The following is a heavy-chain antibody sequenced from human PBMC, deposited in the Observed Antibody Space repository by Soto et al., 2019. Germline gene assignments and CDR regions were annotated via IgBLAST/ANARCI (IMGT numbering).Heavy chain of an antibody. D-gene: IGHD2-2*01. V-gene: IGHV3-11*01. J-gene: IGHJ5*02. CDR2: ISGSGDTI. CDR3: ARVGCSASCFSDWFDP. CDR1: GFTFSDYY. Sequence: QVHLVESGGGLVKPGGSLRLSCVASGFTFSDYYMHWIRQAPGKGLEWVSYISGSGDTIHYADSVQGRFTISRDNAKSSLYLQMSSLRAEDTAVYYCARVGCSASCFSDWFDPWGQGTLVTVSS.